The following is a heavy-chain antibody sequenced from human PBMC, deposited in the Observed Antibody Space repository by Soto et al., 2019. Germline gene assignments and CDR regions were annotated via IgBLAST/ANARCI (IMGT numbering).Heavy chain of an antibody. Sequence: QLQLQESGPGLVKPSETLSLTCTVSGGSISSSSYYWGWIRQPPGKGLEWIGIIYYSGSTYYNPSLKRRVTISADTAKNQFSLKVTSVTAADTAVYYCARHVKRTSSSWYPNWFDPWGQGTLVTVSS. J-gene: IGHJ5*02. CDR2: IYYSGST. CDR1: GGSISSSSYY. V-gene: IGHV4-39*01. CDR3: ARHVKRTSSSWYPNWFDP. D-gene: IGHD6-13*01.